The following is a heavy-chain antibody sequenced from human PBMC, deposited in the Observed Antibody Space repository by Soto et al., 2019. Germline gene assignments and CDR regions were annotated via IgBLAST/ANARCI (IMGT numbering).Heavy chain of an antibody. CDR3: LNRMESFSRYYGLDV. D-gene: IGHD1-1*01. CDR1: GFTFSSYP. CDR2: ISSIDGST. V-gene: IGHV3-23*01. J-gene: IGHJ6*02. Sequence: EVQLLESGGGLVQPGGSLRLSCATSGFTFSSYPMTWVRQAPGKGLQWVSTISSIDGSTYYADSVKGRFTISRDIATNTLYLQMNSLRAKDAAVYYCLNRMESFSRYYGLDVWGQGTKVTVSS.